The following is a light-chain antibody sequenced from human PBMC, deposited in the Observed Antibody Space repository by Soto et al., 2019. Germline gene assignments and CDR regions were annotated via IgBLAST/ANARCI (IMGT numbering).Light chain of an antibody. CDR3: SSYTSLLAV. CDR2: DVS. V-gene: IGLV2-14*01. Sequence: QSALTQPASVSGSPGQSITISCTGTSSDVGGYNYVSWYQQHPGKAPKLMIYDVSNRPSGVSNRFSGSKSGNTASLTISGLQAEDEADYYCSSYTSLLAVFGGGTQLTVL. J-gene: IGLJ7*01. CDR1: SSDVGGYNY.